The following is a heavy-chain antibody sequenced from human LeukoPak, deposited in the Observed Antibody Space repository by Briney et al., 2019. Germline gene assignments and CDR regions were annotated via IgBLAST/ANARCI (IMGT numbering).Heavy chain of an antibody. J-gene: IGHJ5*02. CDR1: GYTFTSYG. Sequence: ASVKVSCKASGYTFTSYGISWVRQAPGQGLEWMGWISAYNGNTNYAQKLQGRVTMTTDTSTSTAYMELRSLRPDDTAVYYCARDPVTIFGVVIPMGSGANWFDPWGQGTLVTVSS. CDR2: ISAYNGNT. V-gene: IGHV1-18*01. CDR3: ARDPVTIFGVVIPMGSGANWFDP. D-gene: IGHD3-3*01.